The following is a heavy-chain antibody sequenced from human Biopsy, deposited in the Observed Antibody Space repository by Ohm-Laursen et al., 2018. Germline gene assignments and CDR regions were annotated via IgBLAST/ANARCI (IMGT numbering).Heavy chain of an antibody. V-gene: IGHV4-31*03. CDR3: ARLGSGDYFPTFFDF. J-gene: IGHJ4*02. CDR1: GVSINGGRYY. D-gene: IGHD5-12*01. Sequence: SQTLSFTCTVSGVSINGGRYYWNWLRHHPGKGLDWIGNIFYSANTYYNPSLKSRVTISVDTSKNQFSLKLSSVTAADTAVYYCARLGSGDYFPTFFDFWGQGALVTVSS. CDR2: IFYSANT.